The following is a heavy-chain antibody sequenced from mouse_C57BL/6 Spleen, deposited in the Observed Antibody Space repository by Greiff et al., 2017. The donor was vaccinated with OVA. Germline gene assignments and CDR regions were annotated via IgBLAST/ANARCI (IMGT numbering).Heavy chain of an antibody. CDR3: ARHRFGNYPYY. Sequence: EVMLVESGGDLVKPGGSLKLSCAASGFTFSSYGMSWVRQTPDKRLEWVATISSGGSYTYYPDSVKGRFTISRDNAKNTLYLQMSSLKSEDTAMYYCARHRFGNYPYYWGQGTTLTVSS. CDR2: ISSGGSYT. V-gene: IGHV5-6*02. CDR1: GFTFSSYG. D-gene: IGHD2-1*01. J-gene: IGHJ2*01.